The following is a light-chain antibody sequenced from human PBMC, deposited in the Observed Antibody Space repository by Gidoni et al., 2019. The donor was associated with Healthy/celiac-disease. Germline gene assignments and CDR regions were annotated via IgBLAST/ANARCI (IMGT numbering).Light chain of an antibody. Sequence: DIQMTPSPSSLSASVGDRVPITCQASQDISNYLNWYQQKPGQAPKLLIYDASNLETGFPSRFSGSGSGTDFTFTISSLQPEDIATYYCQQYDNLPLTFGGGTKVEIK. V-gene: IGKV1-33*01. CDR3: QQYDNLPLT. CDR1: QDISNY. J-gene: IGKJ4*01. CDR2: DAS.